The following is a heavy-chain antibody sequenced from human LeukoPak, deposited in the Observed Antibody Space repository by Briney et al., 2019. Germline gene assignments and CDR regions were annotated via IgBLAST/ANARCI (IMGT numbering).Heavy chain of an antibody. CDR1: GFSFSSYA. J-gene: IGHJ6*02. Sequence: GGSLRLSCAASGFSFSSYAMNWVRRAPGKGLEWVSGISGSGDSTVYADSVKGRFTISRDNSKNTLYLQMNSLRAEDTAVYYCAKGLDIVVPYYAMDVWGQGTTVTVSS. V-gene: IGHV3-23*01. D-gene: IGHD2-2*01. CDR2: ISGSGDST. CDR3: AKGLDIVVPYYAMDV.